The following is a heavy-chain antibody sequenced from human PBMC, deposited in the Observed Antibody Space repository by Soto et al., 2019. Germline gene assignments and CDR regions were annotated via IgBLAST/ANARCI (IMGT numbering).Heavy chain of an antibody. V-gene: IGHV1-2*02. CDR3: ERDLGGVGDS. J-gene: IGHJ4*02. D-gene: IGHD1-26*01. Sequence: QVRLVQSGAEVKKPGASVKVSCKASGYTFIDYYIHWVRQAPGQGLEWMGWINPKSGGTDYAQKFQGRVTMTRDTSISTAYMELGRLRSDDTAVYYCERDLGGVGDSWGQGTLVTVSS. CDR2: INPKSGGT. CDR1: GYTFIDYY.